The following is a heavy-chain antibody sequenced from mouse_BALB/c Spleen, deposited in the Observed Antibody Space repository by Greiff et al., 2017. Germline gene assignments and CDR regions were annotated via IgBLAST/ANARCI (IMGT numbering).Heavy chain of an antibody. J-gene: IGHJ4*01. D-gene: IGHD2-1*01. CDR1: GYTFTSYW. CDR2: INPSTGYT. CDR3: ARFYYGNFYAMDY. V-gene: IGHV1-7*01. Sequence: QVQLQQSGAELAKPGASVKMSCKASGYTFTSYWMHWVKQRPGQGLEWIGYINPSTGYTEYNQKFKDKATLTADKSSSTAYMQLSSLTSEDSAVYYCARFYYGNFYAMDYWGQGTSVTVSS.